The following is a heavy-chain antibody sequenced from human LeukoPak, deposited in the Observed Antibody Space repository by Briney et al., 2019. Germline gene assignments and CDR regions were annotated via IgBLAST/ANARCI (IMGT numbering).Heavy chain of an antibody. Sequence: PGGSLRLSCAASGFTFSSYGMSWVRQAPGKGLEWVSGISSSGFSTFYADSVKGRFTISRDNSKNTLYLQMNSLRAEDTAVYYCAKRSDYGANWNYFDYWGQGTPVTVSS. CDR1: GFTFSSYG. CDR3: AKRSDYGANWNYFDY. CDR2: ISSSGFST. D-gene: IGHD4-23*01. V-gene: IGHV3-23*01. J-gene: IGHJ4*02.